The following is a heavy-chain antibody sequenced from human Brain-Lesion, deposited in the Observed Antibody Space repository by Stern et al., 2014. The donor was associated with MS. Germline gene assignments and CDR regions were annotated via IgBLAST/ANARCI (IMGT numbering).Heavy chain of an antibody. CDR1: GASISSGTSS. CDR3: ARGHWELLGNNYFDS. CDR2: PYASGPT. V-gene: IGHV4-61*02. J-gene: IGHJ4*02. Sequence: VQLAESGPGLVKPSQTLSLTCTVSGASISSGTSSWSWIRQPAGGGLEWIGRPYASGPTYYNPSLRSRVTISGDTSKNQFSLTLNAVTAADTAVYYCARGHWELLGNNYFDSWGQGTLVTVSS. D-gene: IGHD1-26*01.